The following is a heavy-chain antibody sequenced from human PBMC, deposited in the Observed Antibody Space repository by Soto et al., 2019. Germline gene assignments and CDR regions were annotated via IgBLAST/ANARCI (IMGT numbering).Heavy chain of an antibody. D-gene: IGHD3-3*01. CDR3: ARDLGRTGSNFGRRTKDYFDY. J-gene: IGHJ4*02. Sequence: QVQLQQWGAGLLKPSETLSLTCAVYGGSFSGYYWSWIRQPPGKGLEWIGEINHSGSTNYNPSLKSRVTISVDTSKNQFSLKLSSVTAADTAVYYCARDLGRTGSNFGRRTKDYFDYWGQGTLVTVSS. CDR2: INHSGST. V-gene: IGHV4-34*01. CDR1: GGSFSGYY.